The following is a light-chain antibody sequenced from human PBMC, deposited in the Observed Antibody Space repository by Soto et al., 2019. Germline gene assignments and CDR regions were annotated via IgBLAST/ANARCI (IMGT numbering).Light chain of an antibody. J-gene: IGKJ2*01. Sequence: EVLMTQSQGTLSVSPGERVTVSCRASQSIGSNLAWYQQKPGQAPRLLIYGASTRVIGVPDRFSGGRSGTEFTLTISSLQSDDIAVYFCQQYNDWPTYTFGQGTKLEIK. CDR1: QSIGSN. V-gene: IGKV3-15*01. CDR3: QQYNDWPTYT. CDR2: GAS.